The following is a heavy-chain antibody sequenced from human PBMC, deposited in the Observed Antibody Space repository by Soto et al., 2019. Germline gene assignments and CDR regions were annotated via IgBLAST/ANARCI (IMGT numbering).Heavy chain of an antibody. Sequence: QLVESGGGLVQPGRSLRLSCVGSGLTLEDYGMHWVRQGPEKGLEWVAGITWNGGPIGYADSVKWRFTISRDNSKNALYLQMRGLRPEDTALYYCVKDRPDDSSGYSHYALDVWGQGTMVTVSS. V-gene: IGHV3-9*01. CDR2: ITWNGGPI. CDR3: VKDRPDDSSGYSHYALDV. CDR1: GLTLEDYG. J-gene: IGHJ6*02. D-gene: IGHD3-22*01.